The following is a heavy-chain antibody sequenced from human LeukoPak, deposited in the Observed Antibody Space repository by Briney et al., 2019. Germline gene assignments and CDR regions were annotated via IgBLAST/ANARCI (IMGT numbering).Heavy chain of an antibody. CDR3: ARELPQTTWEYYYDSSVDAFDI. D-gene: IGHD3-22*01. Sequence: PSETLSLTCAVSGGSISSSNWWSWVRQPPGKGLEWIGEIYHNGSTNYNPSLKSRVTISVDTSKNQFSLKLSSVTAADTAVYYCARELPQTTWEYYYDSSVDAFDIWGQGTMVTVSS. CDR2: IYHNGST. V-gene: IGHV4-4*02. CDR1: GGSISSSNW. J-gene: IGHJ3*02.